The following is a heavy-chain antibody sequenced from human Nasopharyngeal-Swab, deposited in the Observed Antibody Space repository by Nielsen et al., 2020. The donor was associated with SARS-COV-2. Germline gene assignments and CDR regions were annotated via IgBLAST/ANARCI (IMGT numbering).Heavy chain of an antibody. D-gene: IGHD2-2*01. V-gene: IGHV4-34*01. Sequence: WIRQPPGKGLEWIGKINHSGSTNYNPSLKSRVTISVDTSKNQFSLKLSSVTAADTAVYYCARIEDCSSTSCYDYFDYWGQGTLVTVSS. CDR3: ARIEDCSSTSCYDYFDY. CDR2: INHSGST. J-gene: IGHJ4*02.